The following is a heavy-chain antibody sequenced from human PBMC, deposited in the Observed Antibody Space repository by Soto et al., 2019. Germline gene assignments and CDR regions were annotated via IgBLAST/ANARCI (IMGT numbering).Heavy chain of an antibody. CDR2: IFYSGST. CDR3: ARFPYSGYRSIDY. CDR1: GGSISSSSYY. J-gene: IGHJ4*02. D-gene: IGHD5-12*01. Sequence: SETRSLTCTVSGGSISSSSYYWGWIRQPPGKGLEWIGSIFYSGSTYYNPSLKSRVTISVDTSKNQFSLKLSSVTAADTAVYYCARFPYSGYRSIDYWGQGTLVTVSS. V-gene: IGHV4-39*07.